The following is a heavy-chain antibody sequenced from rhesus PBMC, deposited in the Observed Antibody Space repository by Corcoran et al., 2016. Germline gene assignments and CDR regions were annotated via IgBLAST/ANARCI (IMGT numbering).Heavy chain of an antibody. CDR3: ARAPTGDPGY. J-gene: IGHJ4*01. Sequence: QVQLQESGPGVVKPSETLSLTCAVSGGPISDSYRWSWIRQPPGKGLEWIGYIYGSSTSTNYNPSLKSRVTISKDTSKNQFSLKLSSVTAADTAVYYCARAPTGDPGYWGQGVLVTVSS. V-gene: IGHV4S10*01. CDR1: GGPISDSYR. CDR2: IYGSSTST. D-gene: IGHD7-45*01.